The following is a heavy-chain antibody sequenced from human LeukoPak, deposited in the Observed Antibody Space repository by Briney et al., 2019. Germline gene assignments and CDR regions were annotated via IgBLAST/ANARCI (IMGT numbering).Heavy chain of an antibody. D-gene: IGHD6-6*01. V-gene: IGHV3-21*01. CDR3: ASGADSSYDY. CDR1: GVTLSSYA. J-gene: IGHJ4*02. Sequence: GGSLRLSCAASGVTLSSYAMSWARQAPGKGLEWVSSISSSSSYIYYADSVKGRFTISRDNAKNSLYLQMNSLRAEDTAVYYCASGADSSYDYWGEGTLVTVSS. CDR2: ISSSSSYI.